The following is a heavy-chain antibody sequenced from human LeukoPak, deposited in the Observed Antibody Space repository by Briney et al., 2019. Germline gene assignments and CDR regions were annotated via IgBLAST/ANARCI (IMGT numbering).Heavy chain of an antibody. CDR2: INSDGTRA. Sequence: GGSLRLSCAASGFTFSSDWMNWVRQAPGKGLVWVSRINSDGTRATYADSVKGRFTISRDNSKNNLYLQMNSLRAEDTAVYYCARVLRYCSGGNCYSGGLGYMDVWGKGTTVTISS. J-gene: IGHJ6*03. V-gene: IGHV3-74*01. D-gene: IGHD2-15*01. CDR3: ARVLRYCSGGNCYSGGLGYMDV. CDR1: GFTFSSDW.